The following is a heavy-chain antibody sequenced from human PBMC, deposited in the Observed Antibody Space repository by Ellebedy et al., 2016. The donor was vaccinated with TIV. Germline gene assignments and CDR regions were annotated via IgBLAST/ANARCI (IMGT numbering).Heavy chain of an antibody. CDR1: RGTFSSYA. J-gene: IGHJ5*02. CDR3: ARDGAGNWFDP. Sequence: SVKVSXKASRGTFSSYAISWVRQAPGQGLEWMGGIIPIFGTANYVQKFQGRVTITADESTSTAYMELSSLRSEDTAVYYCARDGAGNWFDPWGQGTLVTVSS. V-gene: IGHV1-69*13. D-gene: IGHD6-13*01. CDR2: IIPIFGTA.